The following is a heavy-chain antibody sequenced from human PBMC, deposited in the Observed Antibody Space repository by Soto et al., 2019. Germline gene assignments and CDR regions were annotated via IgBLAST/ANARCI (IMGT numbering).Heavy chain of an antibody. V-gene: IGHV4-59*08. CDR2: IYYSGST. D-gene: IGHD6-13*01. Sequence: ETLSLTCTVSGGSISSYYWSWIRQPPGKGLEWIGYIYYSGSTNYNPSLKSRVTISVDTSKNQFSLKLSSVTAADTAVYYCAGIAAAGTSWFDPWGQGTLVTVSS. CDR1: GGSISSYY. CDR3: AGIAAAGTSWFDP. J-gene: IGHJ5*02.